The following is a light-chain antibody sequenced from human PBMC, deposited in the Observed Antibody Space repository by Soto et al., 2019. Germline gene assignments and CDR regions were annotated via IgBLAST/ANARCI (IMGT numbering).Light chain of an antibody. Sequence: QSALTQPASVSGSPGQSITISCTGTSSDVGAYNYVSWYQQHPGKAPKLMIYDVSNRPSGVSDRFSGSKSGNTASLTISGLQAEDEAEYHCSSSTTSTTGRTTYVFGTGTKLTVL. J-gene: IGLJ1*01. V-gene: IGLV2-14*03. CDR2: DVS. CDR3: SSSTTSTTGRTTYV. CDR1: SSDVGAYNY.